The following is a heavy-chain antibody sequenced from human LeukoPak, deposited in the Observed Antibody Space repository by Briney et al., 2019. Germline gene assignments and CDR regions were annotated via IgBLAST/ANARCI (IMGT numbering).Heavy chain of an antibody. V-gene: IGHV3-48*03. CDR2: ISSSGSTI. D-gene: IGHD2-21*02. CDR3: ARAPPLLVVVTAFFDY. J-gene: IGHJ4*02. CDR1: GFTFSSYE. Sequence: GGSLRLSCAASGFTFSSYEMHWVRQAPGKGLEWVSYISSSGSTIYYADSVKGRFTISRDNAKNSLYLQMNSLRAEDTAVYYCARAPPLLVVVTAFFDYWGQGTLVTVSS.